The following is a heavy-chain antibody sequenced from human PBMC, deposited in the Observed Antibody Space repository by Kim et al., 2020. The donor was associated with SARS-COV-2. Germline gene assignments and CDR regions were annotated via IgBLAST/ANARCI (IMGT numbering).Heavy chain of an antibody. CDR3: ARELGYCSSTSCYQAAIDY. J-gene: IGHJ4*02. V-gene: IGHV3-30*01. D-gene: IGHD2-2*01. Sequence: GRITISRDNSKNTLYLQMNSLRAEDTAVYYCARELGYCSSTSCYQAAIDYWGQGTLVTVSS.